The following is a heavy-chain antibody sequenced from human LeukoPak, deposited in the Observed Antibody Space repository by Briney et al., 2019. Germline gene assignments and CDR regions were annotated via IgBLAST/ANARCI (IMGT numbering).Heavy chain of an antibody. V-gene: IGHV3-64D*06. CDR3: VKAGMVGSRYYFDY. CDR1: GFTFSSYA. D-gene: IGHD2-8*01. Sequence: GGSLRLSCSASGFTFSSYAMHWVRQAPGKGLEYVSAISSNGGSTHYADSVKGRFTISRDNSKNTLYLQMSSLRAEDTAVYYCVKAGMVGSRYYFDYWGQGTLVTVSS. J-gene: IGHJ4*02. CDR2: ISSNGGST.